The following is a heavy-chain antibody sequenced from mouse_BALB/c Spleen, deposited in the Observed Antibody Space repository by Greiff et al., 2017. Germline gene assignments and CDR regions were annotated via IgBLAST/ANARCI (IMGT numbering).Heavy chain of an antibody. Sequence: VQRVESGPGLVAPSQSLSITCTVSGFSLTGYGVNWVRQPPGKGLEWLGMIWGDGSTDYNSALKSRLSISKDNSKSQVFLKMNSLQTDDTARYYCARDGYYPYWYFDVWGAGTTVTVSS. D-gene: IGHD2-3*01. CDR1: GFSLTGYG. V-gene: IGHV2-6-7*01. CDR3: ARDGYYPYWYFDV. J-gene: IGHJ1*01. CDR2: IWGDGST.